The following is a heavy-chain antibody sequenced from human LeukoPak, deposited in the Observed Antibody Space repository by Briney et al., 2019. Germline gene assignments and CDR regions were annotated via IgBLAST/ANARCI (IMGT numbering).Heavy chain of an antibody. Sequence: GASVKVSCKASGYTFTSYAMNWVRQAPGQGLEWMGWINTNTGNPTYAQGFTGRFVFSLDTSVSTAYLQISSLKAEDTAVYYCARDHWRYYYDCSGPYYFDYWGQGTLVTVSS. CDR1: GYTFTSYA. CDR3: ARDHWRYYYDCSGPYYFDY. CDR2: INTNTGNP. J-gene: IGHJ4*02. D-gene: IGHD3-22*01. V-gene: IGHV7-4-1*02.